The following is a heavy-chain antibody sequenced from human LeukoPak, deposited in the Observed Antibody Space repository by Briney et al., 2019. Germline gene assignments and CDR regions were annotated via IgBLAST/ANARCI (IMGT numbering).Heavy chain of an antibody. CDR2: IYTSGST. J-gene: IGHJ4*02. Sequence: PSETLSLTCTVSGGSISSSSYYWSWIRQPAGKGLEWIGRIYTSGSTNYNPSLKSRVTMSVDTSKNQFSLKLSSVTAADTAVYYCARQEVYCSSTSCYARGYSYGTFFDYWGQGTLVTVSS. CDR1: GGSISSSSYY. D-gene: IGHD2-2*01. V-gene: IGHV4-61*02. CDR3: ARQEVYCSSTSCYARGYSYGTFFDY.